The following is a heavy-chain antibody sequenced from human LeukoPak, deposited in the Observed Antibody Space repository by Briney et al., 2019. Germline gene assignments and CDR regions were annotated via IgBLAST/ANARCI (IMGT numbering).Heavy chain of an antibody. CDR3: ARDPGDNWNLRPYNYMHV. CDR2: IYSGASA. J-gene: IGHJ6*03. CDR1: GFSVTTNH. D-gene: IGHD1-1*01. V-gene: IGHV3-66*02. Sequence: PGGSLRLSCVVSGFSVTTNHMSWVRQAPGKGLECVSVIYSGASANYADSVKGRFTISRDISKNTLYLEMNSLRTEDTAVYDCARDPGDNWNLRPYNYMHVWGKVTTVTVSS.